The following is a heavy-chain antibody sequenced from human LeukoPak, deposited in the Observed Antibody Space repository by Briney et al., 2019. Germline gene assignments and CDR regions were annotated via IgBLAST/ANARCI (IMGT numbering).Heavy chain of an antibody. V-gene: IGHV1-69*13. CDR2: IIPIFGTA. CDR1: GGTFSSYA. D-gene: IGHD2-2*01. Sequence: SVKVSCKASGGTFSSYAISWVRQAPGQGLEWMGGIIPIFGTANYAQKFQGRVTITADESTSTAYMELRSLRSDDTAVYYCARYMHDPKLNDYWGQGTLVTVSS. CDR3: ARYMHDPKLNDY. J-gene: IGHJ4*02.